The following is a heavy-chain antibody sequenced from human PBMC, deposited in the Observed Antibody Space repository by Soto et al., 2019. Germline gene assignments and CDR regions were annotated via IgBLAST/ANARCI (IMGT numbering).Heavy chain of an antibody. Sequence: GGSLRLCCAASGFTFSSYAMSWVRQAPGKGLEWVSAISGSGGRTYYADSVKGRFTISRDNSKNTLYLQMNSLRAEDTAEYYCAKDEYPGFDYWGQGTLVTVSS. J-gene: IGHJ4*02. CDR3: AKDEYPGFDY. CDR1: GFTFSSYA. CDR2: ISGSGGRT. V-gene: IGHV3-23*01.